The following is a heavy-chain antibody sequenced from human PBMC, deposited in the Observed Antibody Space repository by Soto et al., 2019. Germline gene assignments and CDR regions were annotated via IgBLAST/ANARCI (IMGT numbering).Heavy chain of an antibody. J-gene: IGHJ4*02. CDR3: LKEAPIGSIDD. V-gene: IGHV3-9*01. CDR2: VSPTGDTL. CDR1: GFRFEQYV. Sequence: VQVVAAGGGLVQPGRSLRPACAVSGFRFEQYVMHWVRQGPGKGLECVSTVSPTGDTLAYADPEEGRFTVSRDNAKNSLYLQTISHKGDDTAFHYWLKEAPIGSIDDWGQGTLVTVSS. D-gene: IGHD3-10*01.